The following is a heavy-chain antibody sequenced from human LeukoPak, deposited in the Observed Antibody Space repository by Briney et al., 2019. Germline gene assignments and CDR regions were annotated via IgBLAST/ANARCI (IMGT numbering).Heavy chain of an antibody. D-gene: IGHD3-22*01. Sequence: GGSLRLSCAASGFTFHDFSMHWVRQTPGKGLEWVSGISWNSVNIGYADSVKGRFTISRDNAKNSLFLQMDSLRPEDTALYYCARANYYDSNRYSPSDDWGQGTLVTVSS. V-gene: IGHV3-9*01. CDR2: ISWNSVNI. J-gene: IGHJ4*02. CDR3: ARANYYDSNRYSPSDD. CDR1: GFTFHDFS.